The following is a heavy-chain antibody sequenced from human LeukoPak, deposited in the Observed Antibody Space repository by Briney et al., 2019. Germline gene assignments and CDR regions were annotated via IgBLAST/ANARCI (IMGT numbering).Heavy chain of an antibody. V-gene: IGHV3-23*01. J-gene: IGHJ4*02. Sequence: VGSLRLSCTTSGFPFRNYSMNWVRQAPGRGLQWVSAISASGRTTKYADPVKGRFTISRDNSRNTLYLHIDSLRPDDTALYFCAKDDAGFGEDFDSWGQGTLVIVSS. CDR1: GFPFRNYS. D-gene: IGHD3-10*01. CDR2: ISASGRTT. CDR3: AKDDAGFGEDFDS.